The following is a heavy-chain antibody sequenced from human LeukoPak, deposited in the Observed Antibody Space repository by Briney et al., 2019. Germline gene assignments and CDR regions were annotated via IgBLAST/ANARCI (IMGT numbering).Heavy chain of an antibody. CDR2: INPNSAGT. J-gene: IGHJ4*02. CDR3: ARDHSHDFWSGPSDY. V-gene: IGHV1-2*02. D-gene: IGHD3-3*01. Sequence: ASVKVSCKASGYTFTRYYMHWVTQAPGQGVEWMGWINPNSAGTNYAQKFQGRVTMTRDTSISTAYMELSRLRSDDTAVYYCARDHSHDFWSGPSDYWGQGTLVTVSS. CDR1: GYTFTRYY.